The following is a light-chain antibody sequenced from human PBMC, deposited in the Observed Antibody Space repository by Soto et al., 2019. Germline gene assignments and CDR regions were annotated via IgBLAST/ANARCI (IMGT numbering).Light chain of an antibody. J-gene: IGKJ3*01. CDR2: GAS. CDR1: QIISSF. Sequence: DIQMTQSPSSLSASVGDRVTITCRASQIISSFLNWYQQKPGNAPKLLIYGASSLQSGVPSRFSGSGSGTDFTLTISSLQPEDFKTYYCQQSYSTPLTFGPGTKVDIK. V-gene: IGKV1-39*01. CDR3: QQSYSTPLT.